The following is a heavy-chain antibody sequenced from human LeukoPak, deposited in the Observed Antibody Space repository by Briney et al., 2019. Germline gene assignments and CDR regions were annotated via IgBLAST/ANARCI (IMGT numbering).Heavy chain of an antibody. CDR3: ARDTVMGSY. CDR1: GGSSSSYY. V-gene: IGHV4-34*01. J-gene: IGHJ4*02. D-gene: IGHD4-17*01. CDR2: INHSGTT. Sequence: SETLSLTCVVYGGSSSSYYRNWIRQPPGKGLEWIGEINHSGTTNYNPSLKSRVTISVDTSKNQFSLKLSSVTAADTAVYYCARDTVMGSYWGQGTLVTVSS.